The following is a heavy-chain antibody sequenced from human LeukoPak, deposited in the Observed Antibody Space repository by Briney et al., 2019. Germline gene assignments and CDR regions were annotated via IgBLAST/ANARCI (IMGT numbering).Heavy chain of an antibody. CDR2: IIPIFGTA. D-gene: IGHD2-2*01. CDR3: ARDRVGYCSSTSCYHFDY. J-gene: IGHJ4*02. Sequence: GASVKVSCKASGGTFSSYAISWVRQAPGQGLEWMGGIIPIFGTANYAQKFQGRVTITADESTSTAYMELSSLRSEDTAVYYCARDRVGYCSSTSCYHFDYWGQGTLVTVSS. CDR1: GGTFSSYA. V-gene: IGHV1-69*13.